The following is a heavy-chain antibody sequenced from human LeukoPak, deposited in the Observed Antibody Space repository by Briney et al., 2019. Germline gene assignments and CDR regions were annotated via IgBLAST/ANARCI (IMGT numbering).Heavy chain of an antibody. CDR3: ARGTMVRGVPRPFDY. V-gene: IGHV4-4*07. D-gene: IGHD3-10*01. J-gene: IGHJ4*02. CDR2: IYTSGST. CDR1: GGSISSYY. Sequence: PSETLSLTCTVSGGSISSYYWSWIRQPAGRGLEWIGRIYTSGSTNYNPSLKSRVTMSVDTSKNQFSLKLSSVTAADTAVYYCARGTMVRGVPRPFDYWGQGTLVTVSS.